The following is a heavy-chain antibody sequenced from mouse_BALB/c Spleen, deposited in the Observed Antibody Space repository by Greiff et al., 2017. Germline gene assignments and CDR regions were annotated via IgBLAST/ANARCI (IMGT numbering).Heavy chain of an antibody. CDR2: IWGGGST. CDR1: GFSFSRYS. D-gene: IGHD1-1*01. J-gene: IGHJ4*01. Sequence: VMLVESGPGLVAPSQSLSITCTVSGFSFSRYSVHWVRQPPGKGLEWLGMIWGGGSTDYNSALKSRLSISKDNSKSQVFLKMNSLQTDDTAMYYCARNGYGRSFYYAMDYWGQGTSVTVSS. CDR3: ARNGYGRSFYYAMDY. V-gene: IGHV2-6-4*01.